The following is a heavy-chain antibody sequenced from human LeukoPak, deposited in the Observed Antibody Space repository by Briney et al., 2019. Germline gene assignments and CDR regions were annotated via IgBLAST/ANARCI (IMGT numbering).Heavy chain of an antibody. CDR3: ARRGGDMPARGFMDV. CDR1: GGYISSYY. CDR2: ISTSGST. J-gene: IGHJ6*03. D-gene: IGHD3-16*01. Sequence: PSETLSLTCSVSGGYISSYYWSWIRQPAGKGLESIGHISTSGSTNYNPSLKSRVTMSVDTSKNQFSLKLSSVTAADTAVYYCARRGGDMPARGFMDVWGKGTTVTVSS. V-gene: IGHV4-4*07.